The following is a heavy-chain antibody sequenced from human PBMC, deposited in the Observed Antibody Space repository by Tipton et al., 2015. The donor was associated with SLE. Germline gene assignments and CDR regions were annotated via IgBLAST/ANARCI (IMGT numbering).Heavy chain of an antibody. V-gene: IGHV4-4*07. Sequence: TLSLTCTVSGGSISSYYWSWIRQPAGKGLEWIGRTYTSGSTNYNPSLKSRVTISVDTSKNQFSLKLSSVTAADTAVYYCARHQQLGAFDIWGQGTMVTVSS. CDR1: GGSISSYY. D-gene: IGHD6-13*01. CDR2: TYTSGST. CDR3: ARHQQLGAFDI. J-gene: IGHJ3*02.